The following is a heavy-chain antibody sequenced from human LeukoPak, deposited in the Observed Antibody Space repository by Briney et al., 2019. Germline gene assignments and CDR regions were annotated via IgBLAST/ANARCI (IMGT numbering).Heavy chain of an antibody. CDR3: AKGSYCSSTSCPPSYYYYGMDV. V-gene: IGHV3-11*01. CDR1: GFTFSDYY. D-gene: IGHD2-2*01. CDR2: ISSSGGGT. J-gene: IGHJ6*02. Sequence: GGSLRLSCAASGFTFSDYYMSWIRQAPGKGLEWVSYISSSGGGTYYADSVKGRFTISRDNFQNTLYLQMNSLRAEDTAVYYCAKGSYCSSTSCPPSYYYYGMDVWGQGTTVTVSS.